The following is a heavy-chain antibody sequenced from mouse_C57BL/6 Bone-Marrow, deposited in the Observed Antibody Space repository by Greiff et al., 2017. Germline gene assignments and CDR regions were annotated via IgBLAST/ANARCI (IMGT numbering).Heavy chain of an antibody. CDR3: ARQGRGYFDY. J-gene: IGHJ2*01. CDR2: ISNGGGST. CDR1: GFTFSDYY. Sequence: EVKVVESGGGLVQPGGSLKLSCAASGFTFSDYYMYWVRQTPEKRLEWVAYISNGGGSTYYPDTVKGRFTISRDNAKNTLYLQMSRLKSEDTAMYYCARQGRGYFDYWGQGTTLTVSS. V-gene: IGHV5-12*01.